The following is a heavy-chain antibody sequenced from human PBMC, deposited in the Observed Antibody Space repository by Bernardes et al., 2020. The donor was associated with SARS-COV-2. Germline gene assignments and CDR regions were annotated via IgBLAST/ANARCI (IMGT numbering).Heavy chain of an antibody. V-gene: IGHV3-7*01. Sequence: GSLRLSCAASGFTFSSYWMSWVRQAPGKGLEWVANIKQDGSEKYYVDSVKGRFTISRDNAKNSLYLQMNSLRAEDTAVYYCARDRGSSWPYGMDVWGQGTTVTVSS. J-gene: IGHJ6*02. CDR1: GFTFSSYW. D-gene: IGHD6-13*01. CDR3: ARDRGSSWPYGMDV. CDR2: IKQDGSEK.